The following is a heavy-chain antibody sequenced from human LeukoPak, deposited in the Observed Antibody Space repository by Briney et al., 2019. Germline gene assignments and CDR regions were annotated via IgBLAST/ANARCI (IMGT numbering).Heavy chain of an antibody. D-gene: IGHD2-2*01. CDR2: IYHSGST. CDR3: ASMAGGYCSSTSCYADYYYGMDV. CDR1: GGSISSGGYS. J-gene: IGHJ6*02. Sequence: SETLSLTCAVSGGSISSGGYSWSWIRQPPGKGLEWIGYIYHSGSTYYNPSLKSRVTISVDTSKNQFSLKLSSVTAADTAVYYCASMAGGYCSSTSCYADYYYGMDVWGQGTTVTVSS. V-gene: IGHV4-30-2*01.